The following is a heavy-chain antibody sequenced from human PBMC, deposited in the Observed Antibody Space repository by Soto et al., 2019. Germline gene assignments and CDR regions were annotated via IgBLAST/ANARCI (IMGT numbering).Heavy chain of an antibody. CDR3: AKGRGVGLRDAFDI. CDR2: IIPIFGTA. Sequence: ASVTVSCKDSVGTLSSYAISWVRQAPGQGLEWMGGIIPIFGTANYAQKFQGRVTITADESTSTAYMELSSLRSEDTAVYYCAKGRGVGLRDAFDIWGQGTMVTVSS. V-gene: IGHV1-69*13. D-gene: IGHD5-12*01. CDR1: VGTLSSYA. J-gene: IGHJ3*02.